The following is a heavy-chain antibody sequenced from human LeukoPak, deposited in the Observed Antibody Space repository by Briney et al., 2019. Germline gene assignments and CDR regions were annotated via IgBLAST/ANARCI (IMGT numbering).Heavy chain of an antibody. D-gene: IGHD5-24*01. J-gene: IGHJ4*02. CDR2: ISYDGSNK. CDR3: ARELSRESHGPFDY. CDR1: GFTFSSYA. Sequence: GGSLRLSFAASGFTFSSYAMHWVRQAPGKGLEWVAVISYDGSNKYYADSVKGRFTISRDNSKNTLYLQMNSLRAEDTAVYYCARELSRESHGPFDYWGQGTLVTVSS. V-gene: IGHV3-30-3*01.